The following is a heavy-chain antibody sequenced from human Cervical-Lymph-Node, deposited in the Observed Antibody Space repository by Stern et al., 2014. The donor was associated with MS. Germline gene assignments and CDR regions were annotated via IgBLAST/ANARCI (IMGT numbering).Heavy chain of an antibody. CDR1: GDKFTAYY. V-gene: IGHV1-2*06. CDR3: ARSITVTPLEF. CDR2: LNPSSGST. J-gene: IGHJ4*02. Sequence: QVQLVQSGAEVKKPGASVKVSCKTSGDKFTAYYIHWVRQAPGKGLTWMGRLNPSSGSTDLAQTLQGRVTMTRDTSISTAYMELTGLTPGDTAVYYCARSITVTPLEFWGQGTLVAVSS. D-gene: IGHD4-17*01.